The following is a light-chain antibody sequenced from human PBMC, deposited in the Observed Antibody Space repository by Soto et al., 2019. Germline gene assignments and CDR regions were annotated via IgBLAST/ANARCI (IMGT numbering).Light chain of an antibody. Sequence: QSALTQPASVSGPPGQSITISCTGTSSDVGRYNYVSWYQQHPGKAPKLMIFEVSNRPSGVSNRFSGSKSGNTASLTISGLQAKDEADYYCSSYTSTSTLWVFGGGTKVTVL. V-gene: IGLV2-14*01. CDR3: SSYTSTSTLWV. J-gene: IGLJ3*02. CDR1: SSDVGRYNY. CDR2: EVS.